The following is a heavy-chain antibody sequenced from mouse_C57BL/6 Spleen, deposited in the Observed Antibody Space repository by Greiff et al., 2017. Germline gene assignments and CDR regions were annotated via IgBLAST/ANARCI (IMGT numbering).Heavy chain of an antibody. CDR1: GYTFTSYW. CDR2: IHPNSGST. D-gene: IGHD2-1*01. Sequence: QVQLQQSGAELVKPGASVKLSCKASGYTFTSYWMHWVKQRPGQGLEWIGMIHPNSGSTNYNEKFKSKATLTVDKSSSTAYMQLSSLTSEDSAVYYCARTVFRNSFAYWGQGTLVTVSA. J-gene: IGHJ3*01. V-gene: IGHV1-64*01. CDR3: ARTVFRNSFAY.